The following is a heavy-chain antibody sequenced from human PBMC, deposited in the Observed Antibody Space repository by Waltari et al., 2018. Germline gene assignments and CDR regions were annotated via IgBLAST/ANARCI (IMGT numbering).Heavy chain of an antibody. J-gene: IGHJ4*02. CDR1: GFTFSTYA. V-gene: IGHV3-23*01. CDR2: ISADGTGT. CDR3: DASDY. Sequence: EVQLLESGGGLVQPGGSLRLSCAASGFTFSTYAVGWVRQAPGRGLEWVSTISADGTGTHYADSVKGRFTISRDNSKNMLYLQMNNLRAEDTAVYYCDASDYWGQGTLVTVSS.